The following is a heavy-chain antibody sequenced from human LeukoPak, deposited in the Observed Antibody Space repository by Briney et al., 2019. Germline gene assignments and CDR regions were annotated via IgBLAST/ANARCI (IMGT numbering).Heavy chain of an antibody. Sequence: PSETLSLACTDSGGSISSGGYYWSCIRQHPGKSLEWIGYIYYSGSTYYNPSLKSRVTISVDTSKNQFSLKLSSVTAADTAVYYCARDERFGEDDINWFDPWGEGTLVTVSS. V-gene: IGHV4-31*03. J-gene: IGHJ5*02. CDR2: IYYSGST. CDR1: GGSISSGGYY. D-gene: IGHD3-10*01. CDR3: ARDERFGEDDINWFDP.